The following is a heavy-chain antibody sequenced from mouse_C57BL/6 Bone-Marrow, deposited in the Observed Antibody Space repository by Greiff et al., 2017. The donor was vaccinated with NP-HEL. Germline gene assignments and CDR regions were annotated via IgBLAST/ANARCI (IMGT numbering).Heavy chain of an antibody. CDR1: GYTFTSYW. D-gene: IGHD4-1*01. CDR2: IDPSDSYT. V-gene: IGHV1-69*01. Sequence: QVQLQQPGAELVMPGASVKLSCKASGYTFTSYWMHWVKQRPGQGLEWIGEIDPSDSYTNYNQKFKGKSTLTVDKSSSTAYMQLSSLTSEDSAVYYCARGGWDGDYAMDYWGQGTSVTVSS. J-gene: IGHJ4*01. CDR3: ARGGWDGDYAMDY.